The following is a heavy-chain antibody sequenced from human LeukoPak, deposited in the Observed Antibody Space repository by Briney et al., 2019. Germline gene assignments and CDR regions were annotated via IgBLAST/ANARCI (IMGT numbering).Heavy chain of an antibody. CDR2: IYSGGTT. CDR1: GFTVSGNY. J-gene: IGHJ6*03. D-gene: IGHD6-6*01. CDR3: ARGRTHQSNSSSSQSRGPYYYYYMDV. V-gene: IGHV3-53*01. Sequence: GGSLRLSCAVSGFTVSGNYMSWVRQAPGKGLEWVSLIYSGGTTYYADSVKGRFTISRDNSKNTLYLQMNSLRAEDTAVYYCARGRTHQSNSSSSQSRGPYYYYYMDVWGKGTTVTVSS.